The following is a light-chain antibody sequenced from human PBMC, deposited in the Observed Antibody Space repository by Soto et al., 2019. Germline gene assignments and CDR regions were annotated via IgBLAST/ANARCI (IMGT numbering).Light chain of an antibody. CDR2: EAS. CDR3: EQYDNGSST. Sequence: DIEMTQSPSTLSAFVGDRATVTCRASQSINSWLAWYQQKPGKAPKRLIYEASSLPIGVPSRFRGSGSGTEFTLTISSLQPDDFADYYCEQYDNGSSTFGQENKVDIK. CDR1: QSINSW. V-gene: IGKV1-5*03. J-gene: IGKJ2*01.